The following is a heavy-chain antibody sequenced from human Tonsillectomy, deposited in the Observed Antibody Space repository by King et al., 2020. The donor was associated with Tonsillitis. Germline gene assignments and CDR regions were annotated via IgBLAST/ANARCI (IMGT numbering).Heavy chain of an antibody. V-gene: IGHV3-23*04. CDR3: AKCVAYCSSTSCGDH. D-gene: IGHD2-2*01. Sequence: VQLVESGGGLVQPGGSLRLSCAASGFTFSSYAMTWVRQAPGKGLEWVSAISASGGSTYYADSVKGRFTISRDNSKNTLYLQMNSLRAEDTAVYYCAKCVAYCSSTSCGDHWGQGTLVTVSS. CDR2: ISASGGST. J-gene: IGHJ4*02. CDR1: GFTFSSYA.